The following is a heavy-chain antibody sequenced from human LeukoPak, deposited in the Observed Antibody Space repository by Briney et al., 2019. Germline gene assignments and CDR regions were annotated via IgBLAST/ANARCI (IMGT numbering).Heavy chain of an antibody. D-gene: IGHD6-13*01. CDR2: ISGSSSYI. CDR3: ARDLSSAALDY. CDR1: GFTFSSYA. V-gene: IGHV3-21*01. J-gene: IGHJ4*02. Sequence: GGSLRLSCAASGFTFSSYAMSWVRQAPGKGLEWVSAISGSSSYIYYADSVKGRFTISRDNAKNSLYLQMNSLRAEDTAVYYCARDLSSAALDYWGQGTLVTVSS.